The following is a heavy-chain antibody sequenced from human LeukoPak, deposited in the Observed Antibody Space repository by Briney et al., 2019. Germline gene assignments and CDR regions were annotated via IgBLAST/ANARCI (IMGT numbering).Heavy chain of an antibody. CDR1: GFTFSSYG. CDR3: ARAEYSSSYEYYFDY. Sequence: PGGSLRLSCAASGFTFSSYGMHWVRQAPGKGLEWIGYIYYSGSTYYNPSLKSRVTISVDTSKNQFSLKLSSVTAADTTVYYCARAEYSSSYEYYFDYWGQGTLVTVSS. V-gene: IGHV4-59*08. J-gene: IGHJ4*02. D-gene: IGHD6-13*01. CDR2: IYYSGST.